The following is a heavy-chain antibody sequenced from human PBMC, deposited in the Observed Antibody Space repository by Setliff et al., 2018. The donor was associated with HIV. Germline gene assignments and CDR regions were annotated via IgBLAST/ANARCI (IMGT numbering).Heavy chain of an antibody. V-gene: IGHV1-8*01. D-gene: IGHD1-26*01. Sequence: ASVKVSCKASGYTFTNYDINWVRQVPGQGLEWMGRMNPDSGLTDYAPKLQGRVVMTRNTSITTAYMQVTRLRSDDTAVYYCARGSFGGSYSSFWGQGTLVTVSS. CDR1: GYTFTNYD. CDR2: MNPDSGLT. CDR3: ARGSFGGSYSSF. J-gene: IGHJ4*02.